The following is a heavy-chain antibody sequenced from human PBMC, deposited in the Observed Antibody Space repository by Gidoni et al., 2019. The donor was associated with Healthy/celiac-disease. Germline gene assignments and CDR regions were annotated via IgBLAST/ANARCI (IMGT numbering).Heavy chain of an antibody. CDR2: ISGSGGST. CDR1: RFTFSSYA. V-gene: IGHV3-23*01. Sequence: EVQLLESGEGLVQPGGSLRLSCAASRFTFSSYAMTWVRQAPGKGLEWVSAISGSGGSTYYADSVKGRFTISRDNSKNTLYLQMNSLRAEDTAVYYCANLGYIAAADYWGQGTLVTVSS. CDR3: ANLGYIAAADY. J-gene: IGHJ4*02. D-gene: IGHD6-13*01.